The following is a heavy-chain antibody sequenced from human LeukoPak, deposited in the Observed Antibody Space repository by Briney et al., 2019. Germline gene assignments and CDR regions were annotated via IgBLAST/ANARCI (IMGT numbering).Heavy chain of an antibody. J-gene: IGHJ4*02. CDR1: GFIFSDYT. Sequence: PGGSLRLSCAASGFIFSDYTMNWVRLAPGKGLEWVSSISGSSNYIYYADSVKGRFTISRDNSKNTLYLQMNSLRAEDTAVYYCAKGRYFDWPWGQGTLVTVSS. CDR3: AKGRYFDWP. V-gene: IGHV3-21*04. D-gene: IGHD3-9*01. CDR2: ISGSSNYI.